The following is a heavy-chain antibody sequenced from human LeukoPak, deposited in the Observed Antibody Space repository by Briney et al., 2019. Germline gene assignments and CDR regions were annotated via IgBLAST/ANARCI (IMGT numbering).Heavy chain of an antibody. Sequence: SETLSLTCTVSGGSISSGSYYWSWIRQPAGKGLEWIGRIYTSGSTNYNPSLKSRVTISVDTSKNQFSLKLSSVTAADTAVYYCARDSSGWYRWFDPWGQGTLVTVSS. CDR3: ARDSSGWYRWFDP. CDR2: IYTSGST. J-gene: IGHJ5*02. V-gene: IGHV4-61*02. D-gene: IGHD6-19*01. CDR1: GGSISSGSYY.